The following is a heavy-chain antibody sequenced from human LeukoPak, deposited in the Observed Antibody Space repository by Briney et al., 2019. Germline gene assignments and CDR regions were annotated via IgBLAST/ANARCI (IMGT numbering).Heavy chain of an antibody. D-gene: IGHD1-7*01. Sequence: GGSLRLSCAASGFTFSTHAMHWVRQAPGKGLEWVAVISYDIINKFYGDSVKGRFTISRDNSKNMLYLQMNSLRTEDTAMYYCAREGWNYGEERSQNDFDIWGQGTMVTVSS. J-gene: IGHJ3*02. CDR2: ISYDIINK. V-gene: IGHV3-30*04. CDR3: AREGWNYGEERSQNDFDI. CDR1: GFTFSTHA.